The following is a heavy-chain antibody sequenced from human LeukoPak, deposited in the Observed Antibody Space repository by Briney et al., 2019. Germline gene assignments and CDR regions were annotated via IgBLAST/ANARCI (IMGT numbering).Heavy chain of an antibody. CDR2: INSDGSDT. D-gene: IGHD2-15*01. CDR1: GFTFNSYW. J-gene: IGHJ3*02. V-gene: IGHV3-74*01. CDR3: ARGGYHHGFDI. Sequence: PGGSLRLSCAASGFTFNSYWFNWVRQAPGKGLVWVSRINSDGSDTIYADSVKGRFTISRDNAKSTVYLQMNSLKAEDTAVYYCARGGYHHGFDIWGQGTMVTVSS.